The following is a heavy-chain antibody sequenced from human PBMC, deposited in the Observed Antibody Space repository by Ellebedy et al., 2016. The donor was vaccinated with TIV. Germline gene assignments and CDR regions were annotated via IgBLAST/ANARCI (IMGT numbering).Heavy chain of an antibody. CDR3: AAAMVRGVDNGMDV. Sequence: LSLTCAVYGGTSTYYYWSWIRQTPGKGLEWVSYISSSSSYANYADSVKGRFTISRDNAKNSLYLQMNSLRAEDTAVYYCAAAMVRGVDNGMDVWGQGTTVTVSS. CDR2: ISSSSSYA. V-gene: IGHV3-11*06. D-gene: IGHD3-10*01. J-gene: IGHJ6*02. CDR1: GGTSTYYY.